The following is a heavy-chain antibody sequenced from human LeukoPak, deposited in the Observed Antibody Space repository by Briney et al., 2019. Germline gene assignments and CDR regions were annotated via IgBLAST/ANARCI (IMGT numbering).Heavy chain of an antibody. CDR2: MSADGSSI. Sequence: GGSLRLSCAASGFTFSLYGMHWVRQAPGKGLEWVALMSADGSSIYHADSVRGRFTISRDNSKNTVYLQMNSLRGEDTAVYYCVRDGGIAAAGLGQFFDYXXQGTLVTVSS. D-gene: IGHD6-13*01. J-gene: IGHJ4*02. CDR1: GFTFSLYG. V-gene: IGHV3-30*03. CDR3: VRDGGIAAAGLGQFFDY.